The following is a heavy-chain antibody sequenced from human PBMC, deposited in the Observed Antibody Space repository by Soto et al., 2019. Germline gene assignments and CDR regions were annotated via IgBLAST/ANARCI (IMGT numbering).Heavy chain of an antibody. CDR1: GFTFTSYA. CDR2: ISYDGSNK. Sequence: QVQLVESGGGVVQPGRSLRLSCAASGFTFTSYAMHWVRQAPGKGLEWVAVISYDGSNKYYADSVKGRFAISRDNSKNTLYLQMNSLRAEDTAVYYCAREGYSSRWYGRIDPWGQGTLVTVSS. CDR3: AREGYSSRWYGRIDP. J-gene: IGHJ5*02. V-gene: IGHV3-30*09. D-gene: IGHD6-19*01.